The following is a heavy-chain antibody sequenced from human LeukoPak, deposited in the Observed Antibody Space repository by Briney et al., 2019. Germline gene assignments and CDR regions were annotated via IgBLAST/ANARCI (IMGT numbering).Heavy chain of an antibody. CDR2: IYYSKNT. Sequence: SETLSLTCTVSGGSISSSSAYWGWIRQPPGKGLEWIGSIYYSKNTYYNPSLKSRVTISADTSKNQFSLTLGSVSAIDTAVYYCVSPRGFSYGYFDYWGQGTLVTVSS. D-gene: IGHD5-18*01. CDR1: GGSISSSSAY. V-gene: IGHV4-39*01. J-gene: IGHJ4*02. CDR3: VSPRGFSYGYFDY.